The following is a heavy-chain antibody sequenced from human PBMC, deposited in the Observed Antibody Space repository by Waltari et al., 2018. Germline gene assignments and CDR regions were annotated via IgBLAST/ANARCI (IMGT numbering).Heavy chain of an antibody. J-gene: IGHJ2*01. V-gene: IGHV4-38-2*01. CDR3: ARHPEQLVGYWYFDL. D-gene: IGHD6-6*01. CDR2: IYHSGRT. CDR1: GYSISRWYY. Sequence: QVQLQESGPGLVKRSETLSLTCDVSGYSISRWYYWGWIRQPPGKGLEWIGSIYHSGRTYQNPSLKSRLTISLDTSKNQCSLKLSSVTAADTAVFYCARHPEQLVGYWYFDLWGRGTLVTVSS.